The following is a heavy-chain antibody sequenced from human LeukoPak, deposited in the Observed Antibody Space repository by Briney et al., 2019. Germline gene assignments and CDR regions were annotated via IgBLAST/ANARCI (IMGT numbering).Heavy chain of an antibody. D-gene: IGHD3-10*01. V-gene: IGHV4-4*02. CDR2: IYHSGST. J-gene: IGHJ4*02. CDR3: ARVGVVRGVITPFDY. Sequence: SETLSLTCAVSGGSISSSNWWSWVRQPPGKGLEWIGEIYHSGSTNCNPSLKSRVTISVDKSKNQFSLKLSSVTAADTAVYYCARVGVVRGVITPFDYWGQGTLVTVSS. CDR1: GGSISSSNW.